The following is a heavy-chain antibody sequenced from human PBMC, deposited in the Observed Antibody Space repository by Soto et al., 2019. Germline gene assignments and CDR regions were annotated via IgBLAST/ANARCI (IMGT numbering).Heavy chain of an antibody. D-gene: IGHD3-10*01. CDR2: IKQDGSEK. V-gene: IGHV3-7*01. Sequence: PGGSLRLSCAASGFTFSSYWMSWVRQAPGKGLEWVANIKQDGSEKYYVEYVKGQFTISRDNAKNSLYLQMKSLRTEDTAVYYYARDRQYGAGRQNEPRDSWGQGTHVTVSS. CDR3: ARDRQYGAGRQNEPRDS. CDR1: GFTFSSYW. J-gene: IGHJ4*02.